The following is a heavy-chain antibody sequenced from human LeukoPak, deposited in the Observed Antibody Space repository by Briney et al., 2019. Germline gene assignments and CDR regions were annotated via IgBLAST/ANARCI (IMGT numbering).Heavy chain of an antibody. CDR3: AREVASAAFDY. J-gene: IGHJ4*02. CDR1: GLTFSGYW. V-gene: IGHV3-74*03. CDR2: IKSDGSSA. D-gene: IGHD5-12*01. Sequence: PGGSLRLSCAASGLTFSGYWMHWVRQAPGKGLLWVSLIKSDGSSAMYADSVKGRFSISRDNAKNTLYLQMNSLRAEDTAVYFCAREVASAAFDYWGQGTPVTVSS.